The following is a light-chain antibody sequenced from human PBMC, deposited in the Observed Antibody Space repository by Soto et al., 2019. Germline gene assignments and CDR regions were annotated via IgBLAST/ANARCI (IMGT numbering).Light chain of an antibody. CDR3: GTWDSSLSTWV. J-gene: IGLJ3*02. Sequence: QSVLTQPPSVSAAPGQTVAISCSESSSNMGNYFISWYQQVPRTAPRLLIYENKKRPSGIPDRFSGSKSGTSAALDITGLQTGDEAVYYCGTWDSSLSTWVFGGGTKLTVL. V-gene: IGLV1-51*02. CDR2: ENK. CDR1: SSNMGNYF.